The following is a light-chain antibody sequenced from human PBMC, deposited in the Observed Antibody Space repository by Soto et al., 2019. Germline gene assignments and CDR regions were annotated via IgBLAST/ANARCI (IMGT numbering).Light chain of an antibody. V-gene: IGKV1-33*01. CDR2: HAS. CDR3: QQYDNIPPT. CDR1: QAINNF. Sequence: DIQMTQSPSSLSASVGDRVSITCQASQAINNFLNWCQQKPGKAPKLLIYHASSLETGVPSRFSGSRSGTEFTFTISSLQPEDIATYYCQQYDNIPPTFGEGTKLEMK. J-gene: IGKJ2*01.